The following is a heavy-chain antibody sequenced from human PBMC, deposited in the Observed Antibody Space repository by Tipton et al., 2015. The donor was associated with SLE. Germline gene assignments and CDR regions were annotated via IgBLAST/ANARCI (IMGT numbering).Heavy chain of an antibody. CDR1: GGSFSGYY. J-gene: IGHJ2*01. Sequence: TLSLTCAVYGGSFSGYYWSWIRQPPGKGLEWIGYIYYSGSINYNPSLKSRVTISVDTSKNQFSLKLSSVTAADTAVYYCARAGSYSSSWVNLWGRGTLVTVSS. CDR2: IYYSGSI. CDR3: ARAGSYSSSWVNL. V-gene: IGHV4-59*01. D-gene: IGHD6-13*01.